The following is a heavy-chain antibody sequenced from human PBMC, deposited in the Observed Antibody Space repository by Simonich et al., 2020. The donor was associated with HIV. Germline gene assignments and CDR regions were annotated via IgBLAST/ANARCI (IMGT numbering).Heavy chain of an antibody. V-gene: IGHV1-18*01. CDR2: VRTFGGDT. Sequence: QVQLVQSGAEVKKPGASVKVSCKTSGYTFTNYAISWVRQAPGQGIEWRGWVRTFGGDTKYSQNLQGRVTMTTDTSTTTVYMELRSLRSDDTAIYYCARGQPYFDYWGQGTLVTVSS. J-gene: IGHJ4*02. CDR3: ARGQPYFDY. CDR1: GYTFTNYA.